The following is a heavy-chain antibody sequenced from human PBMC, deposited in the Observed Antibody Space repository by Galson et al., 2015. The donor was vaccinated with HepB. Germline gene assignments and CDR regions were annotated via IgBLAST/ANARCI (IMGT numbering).Heavy chain of an antibody. CDR1: GFTFSSYS. V-gene: IGHV3-21*01. CDR2: ISSSSGYI. Sequence: SLRLSCAASGFTFSSYSMNWVRQAPGKGLEWVSSISSSSGYIYYADSVKGRFTISRDNAKNSLYLQMNSLRAEDTAVYYCARDSLPLDAFDIWGQGTMVTVSS. CDR3: ARDSLPLDAFDI. J-gene: IGHJ3*02.